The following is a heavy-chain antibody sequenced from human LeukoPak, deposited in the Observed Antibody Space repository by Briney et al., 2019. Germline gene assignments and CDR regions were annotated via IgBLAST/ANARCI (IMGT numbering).Heavy chain of an antibody. CDR1: GGSISSYY. CDR2: IYYSGST. CDR3: ARYGQGTSRRYFDWLTTTESEDYWYFDL. V-gene: IGHV4-39*06. Sequence: SETLSLTCTVSGGSISSYYWGWIRQPPGKGLEWIGSIYYSGSTYYNPSLKSRVTISVDTSKNQFPLKLSSVTAADTAVYYCARYGQGTSRRYFDWLTTTESEDYWYFDLWGRGTLVTVSS. D-gene: IGHD3-9*01. J-gene: IGHJ2*01.